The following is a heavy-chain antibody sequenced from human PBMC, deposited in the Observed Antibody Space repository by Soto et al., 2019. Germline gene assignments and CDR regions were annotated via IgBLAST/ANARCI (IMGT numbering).Heavy chain of an antibody. CDR2: IIPIFGTA. D-gene: IGHD3-22*01. CDR3: ARVNYYDSSGYYRVYFDY. J-gene: IGHJ4*02. CDR1: GGTFSSYA. V-gene: IGHV1-69*13. Sequence: SVKVSCKASGGTFSSYAISWVRQAPGQGLEWMGGIIPIFGTANYAQKFQGRVTITADESTSTAYMELSSLRSEDTAVYYCARVNYYDSSGYYRVYFDYWGQGTLVTVYS.